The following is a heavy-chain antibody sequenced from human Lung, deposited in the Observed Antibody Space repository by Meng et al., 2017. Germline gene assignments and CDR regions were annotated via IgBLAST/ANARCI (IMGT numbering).Heavy chain of an antibody. CDR2: IYYSGTT. J-gene: IGHJ4*02. CDR1: GGSITSSSYS. Sequence: QLQLQESGPGLVKPWETLSLTCTVSGGSITSSSYSCGWIRQPPGKGLEWIGYIYYSGTTYYNPSLKSRATISEDTAKNQFSLNLSSVTAADTAVYYCARRAHIGDPPRWGQGTLVTVSS. D-gene: IGHD4-17*01. V-gene: IGHV4-39*01. CDR3: ARRAHIGDPPR.